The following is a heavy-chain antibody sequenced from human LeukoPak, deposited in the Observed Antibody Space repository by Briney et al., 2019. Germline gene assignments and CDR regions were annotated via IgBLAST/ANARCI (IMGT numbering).Heavy chain of an antibody. D-gene: IGHD2-15*01. CDR1: GFTFSSYS. J-gene: IGHJ4*02. Sequence: GGSLRLSCAASGFTFSSYSMNWVRQAPGKGLEWVSSISSSSSYIYYADSVKGRFTISRDNAKNSLYLQMNSLGAEDTAVYYCARDWYCSGGSCYSFDYWGQGTLVTVSS. V-gene: IGHV3-21*01. CDR3: ARDWYCSGGSCYSFDY. CDR2: ISSSSSYI.